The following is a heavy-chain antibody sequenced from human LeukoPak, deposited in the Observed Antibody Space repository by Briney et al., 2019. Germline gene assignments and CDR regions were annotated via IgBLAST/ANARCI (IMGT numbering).Heavy chain of an antibody. V-gene: IGHV3-74*01. Sequence: PGGSLRLSCAASAFTFSSYWMHWVRQAPGKGLVWVSRINSDGSSTSYADSVKGRFTISRDNAKNTLCLQMNSLRAEDTAVYYCARGSEWELLDYWGQGTLVTVSS. CDR3: ARGSEWELLDY. J-gene: IGHJ4*02. CDR2: INSDGSST. D-gene: IGHD1-26*01. CDR1: AFTFSSYW.